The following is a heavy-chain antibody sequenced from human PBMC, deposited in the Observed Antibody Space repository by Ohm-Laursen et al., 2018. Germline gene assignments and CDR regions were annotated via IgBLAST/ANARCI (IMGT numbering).Heavy chain of an antibody. V-gene: IGHV3-74*01. Sequence: SLRLSCAASGFTFSSYGMHWVRQTPGKGLEWVSRIKSDGSRITYADFVEGRFIISRDNARNTAYLQMSSLRAEDSAVYYCARGVGYDFYGMDVWGQGTTVTVSS. CDR3: ARGVGYDFYGMDV. J-gene: IGHJ6*02. CDR1: GFTFSSYG. CDR2: IKSDGSRI.